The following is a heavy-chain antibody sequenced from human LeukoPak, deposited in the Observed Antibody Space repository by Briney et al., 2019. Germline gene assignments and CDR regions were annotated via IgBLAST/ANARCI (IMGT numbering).Heavy chain of an antibody. D-gene: IGHD3-10*01. J-gene: IGHJ4*02. Sequence: SETLSLTCTVSGGSISSYYWSWIRQPPGKGLEWIGYIYYSGSTYYNPSLKSRVTISVDTSKNQFSLKLSSVTAADTAVYYCARSLWFGEPPVDYFDYWGQGTLVTVSS. CDR1: GGSISSYY. V-gene: IGHV4-59*08. CDR3: ARSLWFGEPPVDYFDY. CDR2: IYYSGST.